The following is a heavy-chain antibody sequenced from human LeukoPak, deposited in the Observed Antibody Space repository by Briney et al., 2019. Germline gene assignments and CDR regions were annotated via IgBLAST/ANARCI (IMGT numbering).Heavy chain of an antibody. CDR3: ARGRGPYDSSGYRHFQH. Sequence: ASVKASCTASGGTFSSYAISWVRQAPGQGLEWMGGIIPIFGTANYAQKFQGRVTITADESTSTAYMELSSLRSEDTAVYYCARGRGPYDSSGYRHFQHWGQGTLVTVSS. J-gene: IGHJ1*01. CDR2: IIPIFGTA. V-gene: IGHV1-69*01. D-gene: IGHD3-22*01. CDR1: GGTFSSYA.